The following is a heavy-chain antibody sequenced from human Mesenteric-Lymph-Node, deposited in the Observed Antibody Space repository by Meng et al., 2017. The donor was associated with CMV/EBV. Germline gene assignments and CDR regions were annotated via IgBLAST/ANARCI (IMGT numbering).Heavy chain of an antibody. J-gene: IGHJ4*02. V-gene: IGHV1-2*02. CDR2: VNPKSGGT. CDR3: AKDCGVGGTRDY. CDR1: GYTFTDHY. Sequence: ASVKVSCKTSGYTFTDHYIHWVRQAPGQGLEWMGWVNPKSGGTRYAQKFQGSVTMTRDTSTSTAYMEVSRLTSDDTAVYYCAKDCGVGGTRDYWGQGTLVTVSS. D-gene: IGHD2-21*01.